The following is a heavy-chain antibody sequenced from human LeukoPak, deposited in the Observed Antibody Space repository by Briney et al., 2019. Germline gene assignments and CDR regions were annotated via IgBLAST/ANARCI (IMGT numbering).Heavy chain of an antibody. CDR3: AKDCTNGVCYALDI. J-gene: IGHJ3*02. Sequence: QPGGSLRLSCAASGFTFSNYGMSWVRQAPGKGLEWVSAVSGSGGSTYSADSVKGRFPISRDNSKNTLYLQMNSLRAEDTAVYYCAKDCTNGVCYALDIWGQGTMVTVSS. D-gene: IGHD2-8*01. CDR2: VSGSGGST. V-gene: IGHV3-23*01. CDR1: GFTFSNYG.